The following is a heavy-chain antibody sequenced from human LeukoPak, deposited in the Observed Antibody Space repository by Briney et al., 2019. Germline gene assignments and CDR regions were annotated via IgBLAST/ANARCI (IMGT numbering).Heavy chain of an antibody. CDR3: ARGVGVYSNYPTYYYYYYMDV. J-gene: IGHJ6*03. Sequence: SETLSLTCAVYGGSFSGYYWSWIRHPPGKGLEWIGEINHSGSTNYIPSLKSRVTISVDTSKNQFSLKLSSVTAADRAVYYCARGVGVYSNYPTYYYYYYMDVWGKGTTVTVSS. D-gene: IGHD4-11*01. CDR1: GGSFSGYY. CDR2: INHSGST. V-gene: IGHV4-34*01.